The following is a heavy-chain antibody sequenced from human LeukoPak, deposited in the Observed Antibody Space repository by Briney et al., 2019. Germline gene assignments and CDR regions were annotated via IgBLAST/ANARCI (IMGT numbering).Heavy chain of an antibody. CDR3: ARTPLYSGYDPPPFDY. CDR1: GFTFSSYS. Sequence: GGSLRLSCAASGFTFSSYSMNWVRQAPGKGLEWVSSISSSSSYIYYADSVKGRFTISRDNAKNSLYLQMNSLRAEDTAVYYCARTPLYSGYDPPPFDYWGQGTLVTVSS. V-gene: IGHV3-21*01. CDR2: ISSSSSYI. D-gene: IGHD5-12*01. J-gene: IGHJ4*02.